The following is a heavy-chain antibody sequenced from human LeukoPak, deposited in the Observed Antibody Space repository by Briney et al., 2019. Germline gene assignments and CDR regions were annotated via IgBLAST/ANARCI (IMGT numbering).Heavy chain of an antibody. Sequence: SQTLSLTCTVSGGSISSGGYYWSWIRQHPGKGLEWIGYIYYSGSTYYNPSLKSRVTISVDTPKNQFSLKLSSVTAADTAVYYCARYYYDSSGSYYFDYWGQGTLVTVSS. J-gene: IGHJ4*02. D-gene: IGHD3-22*01. CDR3: ARYYYDSSGSYYFDY. CDR1: GGSISSGGYY. V-gene: IGHV4-31*03. CDR2: IYYSGST.